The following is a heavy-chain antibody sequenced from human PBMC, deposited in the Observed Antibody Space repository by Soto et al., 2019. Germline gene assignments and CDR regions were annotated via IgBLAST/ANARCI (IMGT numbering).Heavy chain of an antibody. D-gene: IGHD3-10*01. Sequence: EVQLVESGGGLIQPGGSLKLSCAASGFTVGNNYMSWVRQAPGKGLEWVSLIYSTGTTKYADSVKGRFTVSKDNAKNTLYLQMNNLRAGDTAVYYCANDGRGSGSHYNSIGYWGQGTLVTVS. CDR3: ANDGRGSGSHYNSIGY. V-gene: IGHV3-53*01. J-gene: IGHJ4*02. CDR1: GFTVGNNY. CDR2: IYSTGTT.